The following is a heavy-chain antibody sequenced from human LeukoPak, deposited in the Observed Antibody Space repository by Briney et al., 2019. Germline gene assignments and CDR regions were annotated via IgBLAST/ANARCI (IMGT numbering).Heavy chain of an antibody. CDR3: AETRSGSHPFDY. CDR2: IRYDGSNK. D-gene: IGHD5-12*01. Sequence: GGSLRLSCAASGFTFSSYGMSWVRQAPGKGLEWVAFIRYDGSNKYYADSVKGRFTISRDNSKNTLYLQMNSLRAEDTAVYYCAETRSGSHPFDYWGQGTLVTVSS. J-gene: IGHJ4*02. V-gene: IGHV3-30*02. CDR1: GFTFSSYG.